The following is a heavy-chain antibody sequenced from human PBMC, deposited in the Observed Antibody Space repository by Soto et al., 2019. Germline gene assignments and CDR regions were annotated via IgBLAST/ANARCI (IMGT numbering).Heavy chain of an antibody. Sequence: SETLSLTCTVSGGSIISGDYYWRWIRQPPGKGLEWIGYIYYSGSTYYNPSLKSRVTISVDTSKNQFSLKLSSVTAADTAVYYWAGGGGYYYDSSGSGTPGDFDYWGQGTLVTVSS. CDR1: GGSIISGDYY. D-gene: IGHD3-22*01. V-gene: IGHV4-30-4*01. J-gene: IGHJ4*02. CDR2: IYYSGST. CDR3: AGGGGYYYDSSGSGTPGDFDY.